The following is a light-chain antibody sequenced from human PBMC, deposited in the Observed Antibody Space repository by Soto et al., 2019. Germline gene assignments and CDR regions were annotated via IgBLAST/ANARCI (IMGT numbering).Light chain of an antibody. CDR2: WAS. Sequence: DIVMTQSPDSLAVSLGEMATINFKSIHIVLYSSSSKNYLAWYQQKPGQPPKLLIYWASTRESGVPDRFGGSGSGTDFTLTISSLQAEDVAVYYCQQYYGIPFTFGPGTKVDIK. CDR1: HIVLYSSSSKNY. J-gene: IGKJ3*01. CDR3: QQYYGIPFT. V-gene: IGKV4-1*01.